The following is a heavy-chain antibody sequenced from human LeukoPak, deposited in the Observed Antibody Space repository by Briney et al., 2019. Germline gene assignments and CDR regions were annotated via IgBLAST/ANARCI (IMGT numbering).Heavy chain of an antibody. CDR2: IYYSGST. CDR3: ARHQRWELLGIDY. V-gene: IGHV4-59*08. D-gene: IGHD1-26*01. J-gene: IGHJ4*02. Sequence: SETLSLTCTVSGGSISSYYWSWIRQPPGKGLEWIGYIYYSGSTNYNPSLKSRVTISVDTSKNQFSLKLSSVTAADTAVYYCARHQRWELLGIDYWGQGTLVTVSS. CDR1: GGSISSYY.